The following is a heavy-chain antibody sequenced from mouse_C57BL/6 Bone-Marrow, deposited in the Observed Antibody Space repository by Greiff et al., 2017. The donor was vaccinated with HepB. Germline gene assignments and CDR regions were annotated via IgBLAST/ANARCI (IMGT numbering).Heavy chain of an antibody. D-gene: IGHD1-1*01. CDR3: ARWGTTLYFDY. CDR2: IYPGSGNT. J-gene: IGHJ2*01. V-gene: IGHV1-66*01. Sequence: QVQLQQSGPELVKPGASVKISCKASGYSFTSYYIHWVKQRPGQGLEWIGWIYPGSGNTKYNEKFKGKATLTADTSSSTAYMQLSSLTSEDSAVYYCARWGTTLYFDYWGQGTTLTVSS. CDR1: GYSFTSYY.